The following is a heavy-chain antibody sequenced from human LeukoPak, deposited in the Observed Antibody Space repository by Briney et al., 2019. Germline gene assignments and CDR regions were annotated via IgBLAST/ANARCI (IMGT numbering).Heavy chain of an antibody. J-gene: IGHJ4*02. D-gene: IGHD3-3*01. CDR3: ARGPGSGYPYYFDY. V-gene: IGHV4-4*07. Sequence: SETLSLTCTVSGASISSYYWSWIRQPAGKGLEWIGRIYTSGSTNYNPSLKSRVTMPVDTSKNQFSLKLSSVTAADTAVYYCARGPGSGYPYYFDYWGQGTLVTVSS. CDR1: GASISSYY. CDR2: IYTSGST.